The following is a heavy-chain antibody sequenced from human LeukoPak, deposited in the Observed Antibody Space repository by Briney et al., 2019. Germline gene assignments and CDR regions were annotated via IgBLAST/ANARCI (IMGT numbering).Heavy chain of an antibody. Sequence: GGSLRLSCAASGFTFSDYYMTWIRQAPGKGLEWVSYISSSGGTIYYGDSVKGRFTVSRDNAKNSLYLQMNSLRAEDTAVYYCASPHLGYCSSTSCTARNYGMDVWGQGTTVTVSS. CDR1: GFTFSDYY. CDR2: ISSSGGTI. CDR3: ASPHLGYCSSTSCTARNYGMDV. D-gene: IGHD2-2*01. V-gene: IGHV3-11*01. J-gene: IGHJ6*02.